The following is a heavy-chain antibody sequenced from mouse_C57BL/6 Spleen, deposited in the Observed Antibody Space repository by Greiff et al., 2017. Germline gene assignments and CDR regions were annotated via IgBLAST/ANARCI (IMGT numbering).Heavy chain of an antibody. V-gene: IGHV1-69*01. J-gene: IGHJ2*01. CDR2: LDPSDSYT. CDR3: ARGSGY. Sequence: QVQLQQPGAELVMPGASVKLSCKASGYTFTSYWMHWVKQRPGPGLEWIGELDPSDSYTNYKQTFKVTSTLTVDKSSSNAYMQLSSLTSEYSAVYYCARGSGYWGQGPTLAVSA. D-gene: IGHD1-1*02. CDR1: GYTFTSYW.